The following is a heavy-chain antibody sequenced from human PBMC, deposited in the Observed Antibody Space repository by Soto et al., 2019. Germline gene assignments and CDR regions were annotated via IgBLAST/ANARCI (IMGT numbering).Heavy chain of an antibody. CDR3: ARVGTTVNKDAFDI. J-gene: IGHJ3*02. CDR1: VFTFSSYG. V-gene: IGHV3-33*01. CDR2: IWYDGSNK. Sequence: PGGSLRLSCASSVFTFSSYGMHCVRHAPGKGLEWVAVIWYDGSNKYYADSVKGRFTISRDNSKNTLYLQMNGLRAEDTAVYYCARVGTTVNKDAFDIWGQGTMVTVS. D-gene: IGHD4-17*01.